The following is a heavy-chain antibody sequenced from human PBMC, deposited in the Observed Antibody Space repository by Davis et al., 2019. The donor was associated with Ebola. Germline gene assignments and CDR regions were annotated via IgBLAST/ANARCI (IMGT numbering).Heavy chain of an antibody. CDR2: IFPRDSDT. V-gene: IGHV5-51*01. CDR3: ATLRRTITGMDDGFDI. D-gene: IGHD1-20*01. CDR1: GYDFNDQW. J-gene: IGHJ3*02. Sequence: GGSLRLSCKGSGYDFNDQWIGWVRQMPGKGLEWMGIIFPRDSDTRYSPSFQGHVTMSVDKSISTAYLQWSSLRASDTAMYYCATLRRTITGMDDGFDIWGQGTMVTVSS.